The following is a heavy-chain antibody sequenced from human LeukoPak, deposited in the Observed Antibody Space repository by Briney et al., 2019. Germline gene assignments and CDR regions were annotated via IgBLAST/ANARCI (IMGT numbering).Heavy chain of an antibody. CDR3: ARQRPYDSSGYPVDY. V-gene: IGHV4-39*01. J-gene: IGHJ4*02. CDR2: IYYSGST. CDR1: GDSISGSSYY. Sequence: SETLSLTCTVSGDSISGSSYYWGWIRQPPGKGLEWIGSIYYSGSTYYNPSLKSRVTISVDTSTNQFSLKLSSVTAADAAVYSCARQRPYDSSGYPVDYWGQGTLVTVSS. D-gene: IGHD3-22*01.